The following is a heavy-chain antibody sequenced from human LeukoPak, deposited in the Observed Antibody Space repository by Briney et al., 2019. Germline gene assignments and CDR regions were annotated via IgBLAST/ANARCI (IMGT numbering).Heavy chain of an antibody. D-gene: IGHD3-3*01. V-gene: IGHV1-46*01. Sequence: ASVKVSCKASGYTFRSYYMHWVRQAPGQGLEWMGIINPSGGSTSYAQKFQGRVTMTRDTSTSTVYMELSSLRSEDTAVYYCARESLWSGYYTRGDAFDIWGQGTMVTVSS. CDR2: INPSGGST. J-gene: IGHJ3*02. CDR1: GYTFRSYY. CDR3: ARESLWSGYYTRGDAFDI.